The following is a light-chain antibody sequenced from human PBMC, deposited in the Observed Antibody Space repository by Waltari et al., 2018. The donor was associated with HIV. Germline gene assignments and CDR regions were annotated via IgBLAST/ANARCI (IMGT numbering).Light chain of an antibody. CDR1: TPDLDAYKY. CDR2: EGN. J-gene: IGLJ3*02. Sequence: QSALTQPASVSGSPGQSITISCPATTPDLDAYKYVSCYQHHPGKAPKVLIYEGNNRPSGVSNRFSGSKSGNMASLTISGLQPEDEADYFCASYISSASPEFGRGTKLTVL. V-gene: IGLV2-14*01. CDR3: ASYISSASPE.